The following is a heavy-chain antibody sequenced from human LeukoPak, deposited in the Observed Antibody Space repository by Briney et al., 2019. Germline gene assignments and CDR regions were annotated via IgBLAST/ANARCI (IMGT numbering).Heavy chain of an antibody. V-gene: IGHV1-8*02. J-gene: IGHJ6*02. CDR3: ARAQGSGSYIYGMDV. Sequence: ASVKVSCKASGYTFTSYYMHWVRQATGQGLEWMGWMNPNSGNTGYAQKFQGRVTMTRNASISTAYMELSSLRSEDTAVYYCARAQGSGSYIYGMDVWGQGTTVTVSS. CDR1: GYTFTSYY. D-gene: IGHD3-10*01. CDR2: MNPNSGNT.